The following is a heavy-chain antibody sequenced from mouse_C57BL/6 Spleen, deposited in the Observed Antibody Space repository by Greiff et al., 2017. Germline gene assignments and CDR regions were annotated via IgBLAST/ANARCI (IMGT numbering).Heavy chain of an antibody. CDR3: ARYHYSNWYFDV. V-gene: IGHV1-54*01. Sequence: QVQLQQSGAELVRPGTSVKVSCKASGYAFTNYLIEWVKQRPGQGLEWIGVINPGSGGTNYNEKFKGKATLTADKSSSTAYMQLSSLTSEDSAVYFCARYHYSNWYFDVWGTGTTVTVSS. J-gene: IGHJ1*03. CDR2: INPGSGGT. D-gene: IGHD2-5*01. CDR1: GYAFTNYL.